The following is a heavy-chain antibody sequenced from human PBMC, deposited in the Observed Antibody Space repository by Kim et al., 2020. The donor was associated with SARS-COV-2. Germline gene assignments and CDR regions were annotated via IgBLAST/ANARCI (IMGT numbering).Heavy chain of an antibody. J-gene: IGHJ4*02. CDR3: ARGVTSNYYDY. Sequence: SYAQKVQGRVNMTTDTSTSTVYMELRSLRSDDTAVYYCARGVTSNYYDYWGQGTLLTVSS. V-gene: IGHV1-18*01. D-gene: IGHD2-2*01.